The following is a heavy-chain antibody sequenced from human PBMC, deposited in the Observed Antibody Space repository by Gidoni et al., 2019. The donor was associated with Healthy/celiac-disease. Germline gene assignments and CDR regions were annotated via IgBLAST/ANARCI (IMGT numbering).Heavy chain of an antibody. CDR1: GFSLSTSGVG. CDR3: AHRWGRIFGVVMLFDY. J-gene: IGHJ4*02. D-gene: IGHD3-3*01. CDR2: IYWNDDK. V-gene: IGHV2-5*01. Sequence: QITLKESGPTLVKPTQTLTLTCTFSGFSLSTSGVGVGWIRQPPGKALEWLALIYWNDDKRYSPSLKSRLTITKDTSKNQVVLTMTNMDPVDTATYYCAHRWGRIFGVVMLFDYWGQGTLVTVSS.